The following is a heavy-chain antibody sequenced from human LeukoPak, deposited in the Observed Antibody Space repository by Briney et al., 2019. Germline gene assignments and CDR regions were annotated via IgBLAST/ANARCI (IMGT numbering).Heavy chain of an antibody. CDR3: ATDRNLEAFEI. CDR1: GGSISGSNYY. CDR2: MYYSGST. J-gene: IGHJ3*02. V-gene: IGHV4-39*01. D-gene: IGHD1-14*01. Sequence: SETLSLTCTVSGGSISGSNYYWGWIRQPPGKGLEWIGSMYYSGSTYYNPSFKSRVTISGDTSKNLFSLKLNSVTAADTAVYYCATDRNLEAFEIWGQGTMVTVSS.